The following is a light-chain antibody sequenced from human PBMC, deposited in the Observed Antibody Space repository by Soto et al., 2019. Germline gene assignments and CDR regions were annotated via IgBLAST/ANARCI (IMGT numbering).Light chain of an antibody. CDR2: DAS. Sequence: EIVLTQSPATLSLSPGERATLACRASQSVTSYLAWYQQKPGQAPRLLIYDASERATGIPARFSGSGSGTDFTLTISSLEPEDFAVYYCQQRSDWPWTFGQGTK. V-gene: IGKV3-11*01. CDR3: QQRSDWPWT. J-gene: IGKJ1*01. CDR1: QSVTSY.